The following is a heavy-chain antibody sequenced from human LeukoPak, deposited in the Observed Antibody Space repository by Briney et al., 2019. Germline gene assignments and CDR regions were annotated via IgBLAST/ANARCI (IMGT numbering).Heavy chain of an antibody. CDR1: GFSLSTSGVG. CDR2: IYLNDDK. V-gene: IGHV2-5*01. Sequence: SGPTLVKPTQTLTLTCTFSGFSLSTSGVGVGWIRQPPGKALEWLALIYLNDDKRYSPSLKSRLTITKDTSKNQVVLTMTNMDPVDTATYYCAHRRESDDSSGYYYCYFDYWGQGTLVTVSS. CDR3: AHRRESDDSSGYYYCYFDY. D-gene: IGHD3-22*01. J-gene: IGHJ4*02.